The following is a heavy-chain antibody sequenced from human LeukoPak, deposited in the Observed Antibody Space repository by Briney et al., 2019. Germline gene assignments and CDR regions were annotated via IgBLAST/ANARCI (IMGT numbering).Heavy chain of an antibody. D-gene: IGHD2-15*01. CDR2: IYTSGST. J-gene: IGHJ6*03. V-gene: IGHV4-61*02. CDR1: GGSISSGSYY. Sequence: SQTLSLTCTVSGGSISSGSYYWSRIRQPAGRGLEWIGRIYTSGSTNYNPSLKSRVTISVDTSKNQFSLKLSSVTAADTAVYYCAREGYCSGGSCLYYYYYYMDVWGKGTTVTVSS. CDR3: AREGYCSGGSCLYYYYYYMDV.